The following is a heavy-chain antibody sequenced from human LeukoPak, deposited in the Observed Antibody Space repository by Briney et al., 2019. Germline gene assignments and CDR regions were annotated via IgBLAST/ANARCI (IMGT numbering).Heavy chain of an antibody. CDR3: ARDFSPGVISYWFDP. CDR1: GYTFTGYY. Sequence: ASVKVSCKASGYTFTGYYMHWVRQAPGQGLEWMGWINPNSGGTNYAQKFQGRVTMTRDTSISTAYMELSRLRSDDTAVYYCARDFSPGVISYWFDPWGQGTLVTVSS. J-gene: IGHJ5*02. CDR2: INPNSGGT. D-gene: IGHD3-10*01. V-gene: IGHV1-2*02.